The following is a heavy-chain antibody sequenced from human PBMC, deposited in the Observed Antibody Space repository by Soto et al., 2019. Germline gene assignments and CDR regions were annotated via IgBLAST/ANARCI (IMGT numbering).Heavy chain of an antibody. J-gene: IGHJ4*02. CDR3: AREAPLVRGVTFDS. CDR2: IFTRGST. Sequence: QVQLQESGPGLVKPSETLSLTCTVSGDSNSPYYWNWIRQPAGKGLEWIGRIFTRGSTKYNPSLKSRVTMSLDTSKNQFSLEMRSVTAADTAVYYCAREAPLVRGVTFDSWGQGTLVTVSS. CDR1: GDSNSPYY. V-gene: IGHV4-4*07. D-gene: IGHD3-10*01.